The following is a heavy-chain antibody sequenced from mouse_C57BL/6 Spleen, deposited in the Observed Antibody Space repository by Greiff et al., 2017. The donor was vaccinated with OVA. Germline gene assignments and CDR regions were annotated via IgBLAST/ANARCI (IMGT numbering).Heavy chain of an antibody. V-gene: IGHV1-26*01. D-gene: IGHD1-1*01. CDR3: ARITTVYYAMDY. J-gene: IGHJ4*01. Sequence: EVQLQQSGPELVKPGASVKISCKASGYTFTDYYMNWVKQSHGKSLEWIGDINPNNGGTSYNQKFKGKATLTVDKSSSTAYMELRRLTSEDAAVYYCARITTVYYAMDYWGQGTSVTVSS. CDR1: GYTFTDYY. CDR2: INPNNGGT.